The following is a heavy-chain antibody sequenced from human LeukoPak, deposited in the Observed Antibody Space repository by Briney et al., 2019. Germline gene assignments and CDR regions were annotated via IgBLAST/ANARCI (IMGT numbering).Heavy chain of an antibody. Sequence: PGGSLRLSCAASGFTFSSYSMNWVRQAPGKGLEWVSSISSSSSYIYYADSVKGRFTISRDNSKNTLYLQMNSLRAEDTAVYYCAKRSSYYYDSSGYSLGYWGQGTLVTVSS. CDR3: AKRSSYYYDSSGYSLGY. J-gene: IGHJ4*02. CDR2: ISSSSSYI. D-gene: IGHD3-22*01. CDR1: GFTFSSYS. V-gene: IGHV3-21*04.